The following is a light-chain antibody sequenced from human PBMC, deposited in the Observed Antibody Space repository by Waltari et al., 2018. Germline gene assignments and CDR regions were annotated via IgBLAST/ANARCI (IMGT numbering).Light chain of an antibody. CDR2: AAS. CDR3: QQDYSYPPT. V-gene: IGKV1-8*01. CDR1: QGISSY. Sequence: AIRMTQSPSSFSASTADRVPLPSLASQGISSYLAWYQQKPGKPPMLLIYAASTLQSGVPARFSGSGSGTDFTLTISSLEAEDVATYYCQQDYSYPPTFGQGTKVEIK. J-gene: IGKJ1*01.